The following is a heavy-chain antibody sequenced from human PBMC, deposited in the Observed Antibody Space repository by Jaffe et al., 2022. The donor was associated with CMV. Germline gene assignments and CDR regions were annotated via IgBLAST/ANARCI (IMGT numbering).Heavy chain of an antibody. D-gene: IGHD2-2*01. CDR1: GGSFSGYY. Sequence: QVQLQQWGAGLLKPSETLSLTCAVYGGSFSGYYWSWIRQPPGKGLEWIGEINHSGSTNYNPSLKSRVTISVDTSKNQFSLKLSSVTAADTAVYYCARGPGYIVVVPAADRYYYYGMDVWGQGTTVTVSS. CDR2: INHSGST. J-gene: IGHJ6*02. CDR3: ARGPGYIVVVPAADRYYYYGMDV. V-gene: IGHV4-34*01.